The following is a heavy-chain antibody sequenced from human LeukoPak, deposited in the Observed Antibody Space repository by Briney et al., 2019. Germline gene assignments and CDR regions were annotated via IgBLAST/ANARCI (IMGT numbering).Heavy chain of an antibody. CDR2: IYHSGST. D-gene: IGHD2-15*01. V-gene: IGHV4-38-2*02. CDR3: ARGPRVVVAAKDCYFDC. Sequence: PSETLSLTCTVSGYSISSGYYWGWIRPPPGKGLEWIGSIYHSGSTYYNPSLKSRVTISVDTSKNQFSLKLSSVTAADTAVYYCARGPRVVVAAKDCYFDCWGQGTLVTVSS. J-gene: IGHJ4*02. CDR1: GYSISSGYY.